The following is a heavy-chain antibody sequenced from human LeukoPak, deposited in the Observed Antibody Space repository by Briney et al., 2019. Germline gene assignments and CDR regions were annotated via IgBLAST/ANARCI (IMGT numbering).Heavy chain of an antibody. D-gene: IGHD6-19*01. V-gene: IGHV4-59*03. CDR2: IYYSGCS. Sequence: PSETLSLTCTVSGGTLSRYYCSWIRQPPGKGLEWIGYIYYSGCSNHNPPLHSQVTVSVDTSQNQFSLKLSSVTAADPAVYYCARAPKAVAGLATYYFDYWGQGTLVTVSS. CDR3: ARAPKAVAGLATYYFDY. J-gene: IGHJ4*02. CDR1: GGTLSRYY.